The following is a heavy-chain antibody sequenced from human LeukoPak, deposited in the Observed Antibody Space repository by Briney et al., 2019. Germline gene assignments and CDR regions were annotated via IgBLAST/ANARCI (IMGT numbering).Heavy chain of an antibody. CDR1: GGTFSSYA. CDR3: ARVPFFGVVTEYYYYYMDV. Sequence: SVKVSCKASGGTFSSYAISWVRQAPGQGLEWMGGIIPIFGTANYAQKFQGRVTTTTDESTSTAYMELSSLRSEDTAVYYCARVPFFGVVTEYYYYYMDVWGKGTTVTVSS. CDR2: IIPIFGTA. V-gene: IGHV1-69*05. D-gene: IGHD3-3*01. J-gene: IGHJ6*03.